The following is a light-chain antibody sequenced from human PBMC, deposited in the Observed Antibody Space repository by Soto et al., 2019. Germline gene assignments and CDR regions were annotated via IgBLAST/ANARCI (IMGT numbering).Light chain of an antibody. J-gene: IGKJ1*01. CDR2: GAS. CDR1: QRLTNNY. CDR3: QQYGGSPWT. V-gene: IGKV3-20*01. Sequence: LTQSPRTLSFSPGERATLSCRASQRLTNNYFAWYQQKPGQASRLLIYGASTMAAGIPARFSGCGSGTDFTLIISRLEPDDFAVYYCQQYGGSPWTFCQGTKVDIK.